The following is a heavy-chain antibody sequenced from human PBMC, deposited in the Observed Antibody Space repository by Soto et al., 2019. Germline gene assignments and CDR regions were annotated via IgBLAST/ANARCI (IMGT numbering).Heavy chain of an antibody. CDR3: QKESRIAVAATDIAS. CDR2: IKQDGSEK. V-gene: IGHV3-7*03. D-gene: IGHD6-19*01. J-gene: IGHJ5*02. Sequence: EVQLVESGGGLVQPGGSLRLSCAASGFTFSRYWMSWVRQAPGKGLEWVANIKQDGSEKHYVDSLKGRFTIARDNANHSLFLQMRSLRGEVTAQHYCQKESRIAVAATDIASLGQGAL. CDR1: GFTFSRYW.